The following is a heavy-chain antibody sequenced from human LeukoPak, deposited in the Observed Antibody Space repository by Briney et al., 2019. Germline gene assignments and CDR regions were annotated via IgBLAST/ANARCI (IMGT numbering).Heavy chain of an antibody. CDR1: GYTFTNYA. Sequence: ASVKVSCKASGYTFTNYAINWVRQAPGQGLEWIGWIDTSTGNPTYAQGFTEQFVFSLDTSVSTAYLQISSLKTEDTAVYYCARDNYGAEEGIGSSLVWFDPWGQGTLVTVSS. CDR3: ARDNYGAEEGIGSSLVWFDP. D-gene: IGHD6-13*01. CDR2: IDTSTGNP. V-gene: IGHV7-4-1*02. J-gene: IGHJ5*02.